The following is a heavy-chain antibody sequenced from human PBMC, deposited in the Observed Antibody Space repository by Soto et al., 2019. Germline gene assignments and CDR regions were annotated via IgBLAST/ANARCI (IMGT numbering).Heavy chain of an antibody. Sequence: EVQLLESGGGLVQPGGSLRLSCVASGFTFRNYDMSWVRQIPGKGLEWVSAISGSGGNTIYADSMQGQFTISRDNSKNTLYLQMNSLRAEDTAVYYCANHNPDHCTSTSCYATPFAYWGQGTLVTVSS. V-gene: IGHV3-23*01. CDR1: GFTFRNYD. D-gene: IGHD2-2*01. CDR2: ISGSGGNT. CDR3: ANHNPDHCTSTSCYATPFAY. J-gene: IGHJ4*02.